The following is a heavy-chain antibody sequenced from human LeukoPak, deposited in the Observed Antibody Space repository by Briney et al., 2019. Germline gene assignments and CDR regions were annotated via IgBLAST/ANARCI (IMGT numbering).Heavy chain of an antibody. Sequence: SETLSLTCTVSGGSISSGGYYWSWIRQPPGKGLEWIGYIYHSGSTYYNPSLKSRVTISVDRSKNQFSLKLSSVTAADTAVYYCARGYGSGTDAFDYWGQGTLVTVSS. J-gene: IGHJ4*02. CDR3: ARGYGSGTDAFDY. D-gene: IGHD3-10*01. CDR1: GGSISSGGYY. V-gene: IGHV4-30-2*01. CDR2: IYHSGST.